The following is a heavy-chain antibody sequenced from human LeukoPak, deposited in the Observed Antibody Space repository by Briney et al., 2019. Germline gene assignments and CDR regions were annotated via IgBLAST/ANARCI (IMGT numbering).Heavy chain of an antibody. J-gene: IGHJ4*02. CDR1: GFTFSSHS. CDR2: ISSSSTII. V-gene: IGHV3-48*01. Sequence: GGSLRLSCAASGFTFSSHSMNWVRQTPGKGLEWISYISSSSTIIHYADSVQGRFTISRDNSKSTLCLQMNSLRAEDTAVYYCAKQLGYCSDGSCYFPYWGQGTLVTVSS. CDR3: AKQLGYCSDGSCYFPY. D-gene: IGHD2-15*01.